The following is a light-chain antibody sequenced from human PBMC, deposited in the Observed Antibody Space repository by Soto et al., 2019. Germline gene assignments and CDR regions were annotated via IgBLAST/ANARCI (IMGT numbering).Light chain of an antibody. CDR3: ETWDSNTQV. Sequence: QLVLTQSSSASASLGSSVKLTCTLSSGHSSYIIAWHQQQPGKAPRYLMKLEGSGSYNKGSGVPDRFSGSSSGADRYLTISNLQFEDEADYYRETWDSNTQVFGGGTKLTVL. CDR2: LEGSGSY. V-gene: IGLV4-60*02. J-gene: IGLJ2*01. CDR1: SGHSSYI.